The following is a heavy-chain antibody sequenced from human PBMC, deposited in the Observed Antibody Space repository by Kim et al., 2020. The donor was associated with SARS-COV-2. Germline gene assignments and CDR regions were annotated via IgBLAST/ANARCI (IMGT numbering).Heavy chain of an antibody. J-gene: IGHJ5*02. CDR3: AMNLLPGCGVPRPFDP. Sequence: SETLSLTCTVSGGSMRSNYYSWIWHPPRTGLERIGYVYYSGSESTNYNPSLNSRVTISVDTAKKQFSLRLTSVTAADTAVYYCAMNLLPGCGVPRPFDPWGRGTLVTVSS. D-gene: IGHD2-2*01. CDR1: GGSMRSNY. V-gene: IGHV4-59*13. CDR2: VYYSGSEST.